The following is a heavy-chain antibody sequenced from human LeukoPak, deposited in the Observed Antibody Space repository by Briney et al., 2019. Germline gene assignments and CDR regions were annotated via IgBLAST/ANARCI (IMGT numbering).Heavy chain of an antibody. CDR1: GFTFGDYA. D-gene: IGHD6-6*01. Sequence: GGSLRLSCTASGFTFGDYAMRWFRQAQGKGREWVGFIRSKAYGGTTEYAASVKGRFTISRDDSKSIAYLQMNSLKTEDTAVYYCTSGGAARPIPGYWGQGTLVTVSS. V-gene: IGHV3-49*03. J-gene: IGHJ4*02. CDR2: IRSKAYGGTT. CDR3: TSGGAARPIPGY.